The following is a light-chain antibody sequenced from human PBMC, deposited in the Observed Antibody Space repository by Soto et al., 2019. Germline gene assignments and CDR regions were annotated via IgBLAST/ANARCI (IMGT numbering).Light chain of an antibody. CDR3: QQYYSTPRT. Sequence: EIVMTQSPATLSVSPGDGATLSCRASQSVDSNLAWYQQKPGQTPRLLMYGASTRPTGIPARFSGSGSGTDFTLTINRVAVYYCQQYYSTPRTFGQGTKVDIK. V-gene: IGKV3D-15*01. CDR1: QSVDSN. J-gene: IGKJ1*01. CDR2: GAS.